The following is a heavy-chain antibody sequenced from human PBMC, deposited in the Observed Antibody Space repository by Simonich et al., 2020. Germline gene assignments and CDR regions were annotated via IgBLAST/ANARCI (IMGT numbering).Heavy chain of an antibody. CDR1: GFTFSSYA. CDR3: ATYYFDY. J-gene: IGHJ4*02. V-gene: IGHV3-23*01. Sequence: EVQLLESGGGLVQPGGSLRLSCAASGFTFSSYAMSWVRQAPVKGVGWVSAMRCSGGSTYYADSVKCRFTISRDNAKNTLYLQMTSLRAEDTAVYYCATYYFDYWGQGTLVTVSS. CDR2: MRCSGGST.